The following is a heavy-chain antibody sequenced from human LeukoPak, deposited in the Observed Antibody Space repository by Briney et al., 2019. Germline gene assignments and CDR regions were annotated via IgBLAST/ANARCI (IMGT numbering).Heavy chain of an antibody. Sequence: GGSLRLSCAASGFTFSSYSMNWVRQAPGKGLEWVSYISSSSSTIYYADSVKGRFTISRDNAKNSLYLQMNSLRAEDTAVYYCARDPSGAVASGSDHWGQGTLVTVSS. D-gene: IGHD6-19*01. J-gene: IGHJ4*02. CDR2: ISSSSSTI. CDR1: GFTFSSYS. CDR3: ARDPSGAVASGSDH. V-gene: IGHV3-48*01.